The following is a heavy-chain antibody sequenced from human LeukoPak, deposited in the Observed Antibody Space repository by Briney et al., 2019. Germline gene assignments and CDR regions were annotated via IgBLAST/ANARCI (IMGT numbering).Heavy chain of an antibody. CDR3: TKDTFGDRDY. CDR2: ITPDGSST. D-gene: IGHD2-21*01. V-gene: IGHV3-74*01. CDR1: GFTFSSYG. J-gene: IGHJ4*02. Sequence: PGGSLRLSCAASGFTFSSYGMHWVRQAPGKGLMWVARITPDGSSTNYADSVQGRFTVSRDNAKNTLYLQMNSLRVEDTALYYCTKDTFGDRDYWGQGTLVTVSS.